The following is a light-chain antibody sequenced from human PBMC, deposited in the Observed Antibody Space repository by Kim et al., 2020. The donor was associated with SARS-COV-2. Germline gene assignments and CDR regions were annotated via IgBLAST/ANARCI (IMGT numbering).Light chain of an antibody. CDR2: DAS. Sequence: LAPGDSATLSCRASQSVSKYLAWYQQKPGQPPRILIYDASTRATGIPARFSGSGSGTDFTLTISTLQSEDFAVYYCQQRTNWPITFGQGTRLEIK. CDR1: QSVSKY. J-gene: IGKJ5*01. V-gene: IGKV3-11*01. CDR3: QQRTNWPIT.